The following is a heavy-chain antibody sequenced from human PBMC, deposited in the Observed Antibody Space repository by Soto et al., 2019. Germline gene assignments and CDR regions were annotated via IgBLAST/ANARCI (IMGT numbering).Heavy chain of an antibody. D-gene: IGHD3-10*01. Sequence: SETLSLTCAVSGGSISSGGYSWSLIRQPPGRGLEWIGYIYHSGSTYYNPSLKSRVTISVDRSKNQFSLKLSSVTAADTAVYYCARASVSWVRGVIITCWFDPWGQGTLVTVSS. J-gene: IGHJ5*02. CDR3: ARASVSWVRGVIITCWFDP. CDR2: IYHSGST. CDR1: GGSISSGGYS. V-gene: IGHV4-30-2*01.